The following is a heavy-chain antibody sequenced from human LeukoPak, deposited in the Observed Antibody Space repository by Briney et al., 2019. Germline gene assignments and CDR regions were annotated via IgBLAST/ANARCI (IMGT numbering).Heavy chain of an antibody. V-gene: IGHV1-69*01. J-gene: IGHJ5*02. Sequence: SVKVSCKASGGTFSSYAISWVRQAPGQGLEWMGGIIPIFGTANYAQKFQGRVTITADESTSTAYMELSRLRSEDTAAYYCAREYCSSTSCYADWFDPWGQGTLVTVSS. CDR1: GGTFSSYA. D-gene: IGHD2-2*01. CDR3: AREYCSSTSCYADWFDP. CDR2: IIPIFGTA.